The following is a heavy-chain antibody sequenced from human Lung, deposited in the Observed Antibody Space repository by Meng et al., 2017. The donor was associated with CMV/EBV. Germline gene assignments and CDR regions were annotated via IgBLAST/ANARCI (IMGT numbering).Heavy chain of an antibody. CDR1: GFDFSRYS. CDR2: ISGTSTTM. CDR3: ARDVVLFGSSDYSLDY. J-gene: IGHJ4*02. D-gene: IGHD3-22*01. Sequence: GESLKISCSASGFDFSRYSMTWVRQAPGKGLEWLAYISGTSTTMFHAAALKGRFTVSRDNAKNSVYLHMSSLSADDTAVYFCARDVVLFGSSDYSLDYWGQGTXVTVSS. V-gene: IGHV3-48*01.